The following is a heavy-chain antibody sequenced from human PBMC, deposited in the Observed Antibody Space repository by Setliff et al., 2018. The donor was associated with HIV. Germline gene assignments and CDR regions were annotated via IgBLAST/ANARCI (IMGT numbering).Heavy chain of an antibody. CDR2: ISAYNGNT. CDR1: GYTFTNYG. CDR3: ARYGSGWPLWYFDL. D-gene: IGHD6-19*01. J-gene: IGHJ2*01. Sequence: ASVKVSCKASGYTFTNYGISWVRQAPGQGLEWMGWISAYNGNTNYAQKLQGRVTMTTDTSTSTAYMELRSLRSDDAAVYYCARYGSGWPLWYFDLWGRGTLVTVSS. V-gene: IGHV1-18*01.